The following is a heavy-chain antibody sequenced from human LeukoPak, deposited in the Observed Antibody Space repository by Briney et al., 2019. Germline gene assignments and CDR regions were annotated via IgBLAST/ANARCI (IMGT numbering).Heavy chain of an antibody. V-gene: IGHV4-34*01. CDR2: INHSGSI. J-gene: IGHJ4*02. CDR1: GGSFSGYY. D-gene: IGHD5-24*01. Sequence: SETESLTCAVCGGSFSGYYWSWIRQPPGKGLEWIGEINHSGSINYNPYLKSRVTISVDTSKSQFSLNLNSVTAADTAVYYCARGRWHPRFDYWGQGTRVTVSS. CDR3: ARGRWHPRFDY.